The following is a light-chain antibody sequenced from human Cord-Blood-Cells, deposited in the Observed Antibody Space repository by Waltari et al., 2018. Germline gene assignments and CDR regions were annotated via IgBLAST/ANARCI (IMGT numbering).Light chain of an antibody. Sequence: DLQLTQSPSFLSASVGDRVTTTGRARQAIGSYLAWNQKKPGKAPKLLIYAATTLQSGVPSRVMGSGSGTEFTPTISRLQPEDVATYYCQQLNSYPLTFGGGTKVEIK. J-gene: IGKJ4*01. CDR1: QAIGSY. V-gene: IGKV1-9*01. CDR3: QQLNSYPLT. CDR2: AAT.